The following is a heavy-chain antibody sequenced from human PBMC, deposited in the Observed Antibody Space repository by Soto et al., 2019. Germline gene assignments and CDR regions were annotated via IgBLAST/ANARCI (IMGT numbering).Heavy chain of an antibody. D-gene: IGHD2-21*02. CDR1: GFTFSRYE. CDR3: ARHVTSQYFDY. J-gene: IGHJ4*02. Sequence: EVQLVESGGGLVQPGGSLRLSCAASGFTFSRYEMNWVRLAPGKGLEWISYISSGGNTIYYADSVKGRFTISRYNAKNSRSLQMHALRAEDTSVYYCARHVTSQYFDYWGQGTLVNFSS. CDR2: ISSGGNTI. V-gene: IGHV3-48*03.